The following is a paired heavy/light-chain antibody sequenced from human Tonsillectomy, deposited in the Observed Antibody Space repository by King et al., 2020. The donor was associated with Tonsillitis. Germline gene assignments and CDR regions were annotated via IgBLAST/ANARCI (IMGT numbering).Heavy chain of an antibody. CDR2: ISYDGSDK. D-gene: IGHD3-10*01. CDR1: GFTFSSYN. V-gene: IGHV3-30*01. CDR3: ARAPFQGGGAFSDY. Sequence: QVQLVESGGGVVQPGRSLRLSCAASGFTFSSYNMHWVRQAPGKGLEWVAIISYDGSDKYYADSVKGRFTISRDNSKDTLYLQMNSLGAEDTAVYYCARAPFQGGGAFSDYWGQGTLVTVSS. J-gene: IGHJ4*02.
Light chain of an antibody. CDR2: DDS. V-gene: IGLV3-21*02. CDR3: QVCSVGTDHVV. CDR1: NIGSKS. Sequence: SYVLTQSPSVSVAPGQTARITCGGNNIGSKSVHWYQRKPGQAPVLVVYDDSDRPSGIPERFSGSNSENTATLTISRVEAGDEADYYCQVCSVGTDHVVFGGGTRLSVL. J-gene: IGLJ2*01.